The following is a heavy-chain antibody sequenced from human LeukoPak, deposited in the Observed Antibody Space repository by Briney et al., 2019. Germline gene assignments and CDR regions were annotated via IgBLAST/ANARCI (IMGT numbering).Heavy chain of an antibody. CDR3: ARYSSSPDDY. CDR2: ISFSVNTK. D-gene: IGHD6-6*01. V-gene: IGHV3-48*04. J-gene: IGHJ4*02. CDR1: GFTFSDYS. Sequence: GGSLRLSCAASGFTFSDYSMNWVRQAPGKGLEWVSYISFSVNTKYYGDSVKGRFTISRDNAKNSLYLHMDSLRAEDTAVYYCARYSSSPDDYWGQGTLVTVSS.